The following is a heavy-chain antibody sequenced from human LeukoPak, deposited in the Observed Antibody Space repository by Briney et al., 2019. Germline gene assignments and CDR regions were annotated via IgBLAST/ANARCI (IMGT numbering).Heavy chain of an antibody. D-gene: IGHD5-18*01. CDR1: GGSFSGYY. J-gene: IGHJ6*03. V-gene: IGHV4-34*01. Sequence: SETLSLTCAVYGGSFSGYYWSWIRQPPGKGLEWMGEINHSGSTNYNPSLKSRVTISVDTSKNQFSLNLSSVTAADTAVNYCARAYSYGFRRYYYYYMDVWGKGTTVTVSS. CDR3: ARAYSYGFRRYYYYYMDV. CDR2: INHSGST.